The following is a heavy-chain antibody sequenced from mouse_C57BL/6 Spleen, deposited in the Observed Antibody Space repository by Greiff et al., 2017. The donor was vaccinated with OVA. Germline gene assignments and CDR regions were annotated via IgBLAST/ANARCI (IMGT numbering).Heavy chain of an antibody. CDR1: GFSLTSYG. CDR3: AISLTLGRAFAY. CDR2: IWRGGST. V-gene: IGHV2-5*01. D-gene: IGHD4-1*01. Sequence: QVQLKESGPGLVQPSQCLSITCTASGFSLTSYGVHWVRQSPGKGLEWLGVIWRGGSTDYNAAFMSRLAITKDNSKSQVFFKMNSLQADDTAIYYCAISLTLGRAFAYWGQGTLVTVSA. J-gene: IGHJ3*01.